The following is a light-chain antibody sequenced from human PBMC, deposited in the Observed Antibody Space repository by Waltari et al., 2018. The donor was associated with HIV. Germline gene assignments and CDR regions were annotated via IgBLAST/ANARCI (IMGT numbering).Light chain of an antibody. J-gene: IGLJ1*01. CDR1: NLGRQN. Sequence: SYVLTQPPSVSVAPGETATITCAGNNLGRQNVHWYQQRPGQAPILVIYYDNERPSGIPERFSGSNSGNTATLTIRRVEVADEADYYCQVWDSDSDHVFGPGTEVTVL. V-gene: IGLV3-21*01. CDR2: YDN. CDR3: QVWDSDSDHV.